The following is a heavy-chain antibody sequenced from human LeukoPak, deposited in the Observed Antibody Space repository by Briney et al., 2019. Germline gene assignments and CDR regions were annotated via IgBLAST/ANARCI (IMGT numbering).Heavy chain of an antibody. J-gene: IGHJ4*02. CDR2: TYYRSKWYN. D-gene: IGHD6-13*01. Sequence: SQTLSLTCAISGDSVSSNSAAWNWIRQSPSRGLEWLGRTYYRSKWYNDYAVSVKSRITINPDTSKNQFSLQLNSVTPEDTAVYYCARVHRSSWRGFYYFDYWGQGTLVTVSS. CDR1: GDSVSSNSAA. V-gene: IGHV6-1*01. CDR3: ARVHRSSWRGFYYFDY.